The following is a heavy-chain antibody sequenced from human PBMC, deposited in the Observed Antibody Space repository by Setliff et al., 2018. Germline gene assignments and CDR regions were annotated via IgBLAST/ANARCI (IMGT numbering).Heavy chain of an antibody. Sequence: ASVKVSCKASGYTFTAYYMHWVRQAPGQGLEWMGWINPGSGATNLAQRFQGRVTMTRDTSISTAYMELRSLKSDDTAVYYCARGGERYYSASWGQGTPVTVSS. CDR1: GYTFTAYY. J-gene: IGHJ4*02. V-gene: IGHV1-2*02. D-gene: IGHD1-20*01. CDR2: INPGSGAT. CDR3: ARGGERYYSAS.